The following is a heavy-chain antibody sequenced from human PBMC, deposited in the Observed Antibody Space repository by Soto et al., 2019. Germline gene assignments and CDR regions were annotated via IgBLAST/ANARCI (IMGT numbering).Heavy chain of an antibody. J-gene: IGHJ4*02. CDR3: ASDYSSSWYVD. D-gene: IGHD6-13*01. V-gene: IGHV4-34*01. CDR1: GGSFSGYY. CDR2: SNHSGST. Sequence: QVQLQQWGAGLLKPSETLSLTCAVYGGSFSGYYWSWIRQPPGKGLEWIGESNHSGSTNYNPSLKSRVTISVDTSKNQFSLKLSSVTAADTAVYYCASDYSSSWYVDWGQGTLVTVSS.